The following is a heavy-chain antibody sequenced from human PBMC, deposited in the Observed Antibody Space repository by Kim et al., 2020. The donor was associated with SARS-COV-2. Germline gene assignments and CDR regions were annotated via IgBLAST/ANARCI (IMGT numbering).Heavy chain of an antibody. D-gene: IGHD3-9*01. Sequence: SETLSLTCTVSGGSISSSSYYWGWIRQPPGKGLEWIGSIYYSGSTYYNPSLKSRVTISVDTSKNQFSLKLSSVTAADTAVYYCARHSYYDILTWFDPWGQGTLVTVSS. V-gene: IGHV4-39*01. CDR2: IYYSGST. CDR3: ARHSYYDILTWFDP. CDR1: GGSISSSSYY. J-gene: IGHJ5*02.